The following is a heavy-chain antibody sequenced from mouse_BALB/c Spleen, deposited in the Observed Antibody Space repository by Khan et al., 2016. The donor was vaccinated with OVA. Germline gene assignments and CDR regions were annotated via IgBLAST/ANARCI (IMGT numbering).Heavy chain of an antibody. Sequence: EVQLQESGPGLVKPSQSLSLTCTVTGYSITSDYAWNWIRQFPGNKLEWMGYISYSGRTSYNPSLKSRISITRDTSKHPFFLQLHSVTTEYTATCYVARSVTITTVVATDFDYWGQGTTLTVSS. J-gene: IGHJ2*01. D-gene: IGHD1-1*01. V-gene: IGHV3-2*02. CDR1: GYSITSDYA. CDR3: ARSVTITTVVATDFDY. CDR2: ISYSGRT.